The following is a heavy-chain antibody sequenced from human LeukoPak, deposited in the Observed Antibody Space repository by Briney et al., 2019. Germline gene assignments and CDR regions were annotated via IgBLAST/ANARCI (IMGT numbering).Heavy chain of an antibody. CDR2: IYYSGST. CDR1: GGSISSGGYY. CDR3: AVDSSGWYDPLYYYYGMDV. D-gene: IGHD6-19*01. Sequence: SETLSLTCTVSGGSISSGGYYWSWIRQHPGKGLEWIGYIYYSGSTYYNPSLKSRVTISVDTSKNQFSLKLSSVTAADTAVYYCAVDSSGWYDPLYYYYGMDVWGQGTTVTVSS. J-gene: IGHJ6*02. V-gene: IGHV4-31*03.